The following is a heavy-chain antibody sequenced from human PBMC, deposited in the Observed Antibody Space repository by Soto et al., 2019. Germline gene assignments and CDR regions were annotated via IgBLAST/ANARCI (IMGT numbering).Heavy chain of an antibody. Sequence: SETLSLTCTVSGGSISSYYWSWIRQPPGKGLEWIGCIYYSGSTNYNPSLKSRVTISVDTSKNQFSLKLSSVTAADTAVYYCARVWGGAFDIWGQGTMVTVSS. CDR2: IYYSGST. V-gene: IGHV4-59*08. CDR1: GGSISSYY. D-gene: IGHD3-10*01. J-gene: IGHJ3*02. CDR3: ARVWGGAFDI.